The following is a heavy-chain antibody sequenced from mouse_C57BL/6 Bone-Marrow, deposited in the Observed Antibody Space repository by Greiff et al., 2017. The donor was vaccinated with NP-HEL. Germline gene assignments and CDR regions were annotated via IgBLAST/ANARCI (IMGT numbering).Heavy chain of an antibody. Sequence: EVKVVESGGDLVKPGGSLKLSCAASGFTFSSYGMSWVRQTPDKRLEWVATISSGCSYTYYPDSVKGRFTISRDNAKNTLYLQMSSLKSEDTAMYYCARHQLTLYSNYVPWFAYWGQGTLVTVSA. V-gene: IGHV5-6*01. CDR2: ISSGCSYT. CDR1: GFTFSSYG. CDR3: ARHQLTLYSNYVPWFAY. D-gene: IGHD2-5*01. J-gene: IGHJ3*01.